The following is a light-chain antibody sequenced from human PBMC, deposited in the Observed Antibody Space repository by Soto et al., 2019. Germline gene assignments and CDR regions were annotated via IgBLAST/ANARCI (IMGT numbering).Light chain of an antibody. J-gene: IGKJ3*01. CDR3: QHYGTLPCLFT. Sequence: DIASMQSPGTLSFSPGERATLCCGATQIVNSPYLAWYPQRPGQAHRLLLCDTSNRATGVPAKLSGRGHGADCTLTISRPEPEDFAVDCCQHYGTLPCLFTFGPGTKVAIK. CDR1: QIVNSPY. CDR2: DTS. V-gene: IGKV3-20*01.